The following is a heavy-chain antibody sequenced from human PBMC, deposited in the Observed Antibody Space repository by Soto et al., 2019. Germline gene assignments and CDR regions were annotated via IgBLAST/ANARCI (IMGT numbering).Heavy chain of an antibody. D-gene: IGHD2-8*02. CDR2: IYYSGST. CDR1: GGSVSSGSYY. V-gene: IGHV4-61*01. CDR3: ARVRLGGVIWFDP. Sequence: PSETLSLTCTVSGGSVSSGSYYWSWIRQPPGKGLEWIGYIYYSGSTNYNPSLKSRVTISVDTSKNQFSLKLSSVTAADTAVYYCARVRLGGVIWFDPWGQGTLVTVSS. J-gene: IGHJ5*02.